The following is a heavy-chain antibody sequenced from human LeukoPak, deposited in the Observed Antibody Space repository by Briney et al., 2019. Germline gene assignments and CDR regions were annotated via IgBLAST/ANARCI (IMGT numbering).Heavy chain of an antibody. J-gene: IGHJ5*02. D-gene: IGHD3-10*01. CDR3: ARVKRLLWCGELSPDNWFDP. CDR2: IYTSGST. CDR1: GGSISSYY. V-gene: IGHV4-4*07. Sequence: SETLSLTCTVSGGSISSYYWSWIRQPTGKGLEWIGRIYTSGSTNYNPHLKSRVTMSVDPSNNQYSLKLSSATAAHTAVYYCARVKRLLWCGELSPDNWFDPWGQGTLVTVSS.